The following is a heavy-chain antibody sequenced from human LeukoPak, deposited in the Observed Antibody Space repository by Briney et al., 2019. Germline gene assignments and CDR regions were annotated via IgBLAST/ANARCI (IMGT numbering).Heavy chain of an antibody. CDR1: GYTFTSYY. Sequence: ASVKLSCKASGYTFTSYYIHWVRQAPGQGLEWMGIINPNHGTTTYAQKFQGRVTMTRDTSTSTVYMELSSLRSEDTALYYCARGDVLDRSVYNWFDPWGQGTLVIVPS. CDR2: INPNHGTT. J-gene: IGHJ5*02. CDR3: ARGDVLDRSVYNWFDP. D-gene: IGHD3-22*01. V-gene: IGHV1-46*01.